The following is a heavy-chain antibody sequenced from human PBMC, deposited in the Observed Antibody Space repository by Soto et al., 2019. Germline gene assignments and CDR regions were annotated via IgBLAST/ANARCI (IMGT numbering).Heavy chain of an antibody. D-gene: IGHD2-15*01. CDR1: GGSVDDYPW. V-gene: IGHV4-4*02. Sequence: SETLSLTCAVSGGSVDDYPWWSWLRQSPGKGLEWIGEIFRTGATHYNPSLKSRSTISVDKSKNQFSLRLTSVTAADTAVYYCVAGGVYSWHPWGQGTLVTLSS. CDR3: VAGGVYSWHP. CDR2: IFRTGAT. J-gene: IGHJ5*02.